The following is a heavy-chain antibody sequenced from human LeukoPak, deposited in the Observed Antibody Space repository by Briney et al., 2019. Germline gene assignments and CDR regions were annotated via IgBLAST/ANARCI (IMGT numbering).Heavy chain of an antibody. Sequence: GGSLRLSCAASGFTFSSYAMSWVRQAPGKGLEWVSAISGSGGSTYYADSVKGRFTISRDNSKNTLYLQMNSLRAEDTAVYYWAKEKGKEAAAFLYYYYYMAVGGKGTTVTVPS. CDR2: ISGSGGST. CDR3: AKEKGKEAAAFLYYYYYMAV. J-gene: IGHJ6*03. D-gene: IGHD6-25*01. CDR1: GFTFSSYA. V-gene: IGHV3-23*01.